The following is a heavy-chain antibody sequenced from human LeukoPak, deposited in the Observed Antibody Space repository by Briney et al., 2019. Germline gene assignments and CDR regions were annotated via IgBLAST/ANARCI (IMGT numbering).Heavy chain of an antibody. Sequence: SETLSLTCTVSGDSISGYYWNWIRQPPGKGLEWIGYLFYSGITNYNPSLKSRVTMSVDTSKNQFSLKLSSVTAADTAVYYCARASDYGDYEGYYFDYWGQGTLVTVSS. D-gene: IGHD4-17*01. CDR3: ARASDYGDYEGYYFDY. J-gene: IGHJ4*02. CDR2: LFYSGIT. CDR1: GDSISGYY. V-gene: IGHV4-59*12.